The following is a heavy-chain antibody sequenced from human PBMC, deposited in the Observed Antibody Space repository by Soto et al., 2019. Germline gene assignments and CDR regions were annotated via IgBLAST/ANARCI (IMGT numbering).Heavy chain of an antibody. CDR1: GLTVSHNY. D-gene: IGHD3-16*01. J-gene: IGHJ6*02. Sequence: AGRSLRLSCVAAGLTVSHNYMAWVRQAPEMGLEWVSILYTEGTTYYADSVKGRFTISRDSSKNTLFLQMDSLRAEDTAVYYCVRPRPSGENYGMDVWGQGTTVTVSS. CDR2: LYTEGTT. V-gene: IGHV3-53*01. CDR3: VRPRPSGENYGMDV.